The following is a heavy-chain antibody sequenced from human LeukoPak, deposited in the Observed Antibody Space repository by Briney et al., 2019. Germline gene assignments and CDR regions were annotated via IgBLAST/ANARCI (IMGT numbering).Heavy chain of an antibody. Sequence: GGSLRLSCAVSGITLSNYGMSWVRQAPGKGLEWVAGMSDSGGRTNYADSVKGRFTISRDDPKNTLYLQMNSLRAEDTAVYFCAKRGVVIRVILVGFHKEAYYFDSWGQGALVTVSS. CDR3: AKRGVVIRVILVGFHKEAYYFDS. D-gene: IGHD3-22*01. CDR2: MSDSGGRT. V-gene: IGHV3-23*01. J-gene: IGHJ4*02. CDR1: GITLSNYG.